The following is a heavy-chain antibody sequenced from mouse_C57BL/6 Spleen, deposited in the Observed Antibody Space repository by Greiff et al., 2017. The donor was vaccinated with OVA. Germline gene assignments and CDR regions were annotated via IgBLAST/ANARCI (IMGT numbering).Heavy chain of an antibody. CDR3: ATITTVVEGYAMDY. CDR1: GYAFSSSW. D-gene: IGHD1-1*01. J-gene: IGHJ4*01. Sequence: VKLMESGPELVKPGASVKISCKASGYAFSSSWMNWVKQRPGKGLEWIGRIYPGDGDTNYNGKFKGKATLTADKSSSTAYMQLSSLTSEDSAVYFCATITTVVEGYAMDYWGQGTSVTVSS. CDR2: IYPGDGDT. V-gene: IGHV1-82*01.